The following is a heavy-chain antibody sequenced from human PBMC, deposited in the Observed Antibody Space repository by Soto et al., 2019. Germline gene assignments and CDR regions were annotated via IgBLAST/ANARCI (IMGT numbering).Heavy chain of an antibody. V-gene: IGHV3-30-3*01. CDR3: VGSTSSGWYYFDY. J-gene: IGHJ4*02. CDR2: ISYDGSNK. Sequence: QVQLVASGGGVVQPGRSLRLSCAASGFTFSNYAIHWVRQAPGKGLEWVAAISYDGSNKYYADSVKGRFTISRDNSKSPLSLQVNSLRADDPGVYYCVGSTSSGWYYFDYWGQGTLVSVSS. D-gene: IGHD6-19*01. CDR1: GFTFSNYA.